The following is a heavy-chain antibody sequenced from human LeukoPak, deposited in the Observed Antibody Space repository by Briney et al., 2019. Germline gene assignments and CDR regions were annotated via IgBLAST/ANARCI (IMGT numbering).Heavy chain of an antibody. V-gene: IGHV4-34*01. CDR1: GGSFSGYY. CDR2: INHSGST. D-gene: IGHD3-22*01. J-gene: IGHJ4*02. CDR3: ARHSSGSYPFDY. Sequence: SETLSLTCAVYGGSFSGYYWSWIRQPPGKGLEWIGEINHSGSTNYNPSLKSRVTISVDTSKNQFSLKLSSVTAADTAVYYCARHSSGSYPFDYWGQGALVTVSS.